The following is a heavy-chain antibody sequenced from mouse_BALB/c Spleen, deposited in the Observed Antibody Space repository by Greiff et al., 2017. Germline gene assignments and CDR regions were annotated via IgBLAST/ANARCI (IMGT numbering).Heavy chain of an antibody. CDR2: INPSSGYT. Sequence: QVQLQQSGAELARPGASVKMSCKASGYTFTSYTMHWVKQRPGQGLEWIGYINPSSGYTNYNQKFKDKATLTADKSSSTAYMQLSSLTSEDSAVYYCARMGMITTFAYWGQGTLVTVSA. V-gene: IGHV1-4*01. CDR3: ARMGMITTFAY. D-gene: IGHD2-4*01. J-gene: IGHJ3*01. CDR1: GYTFTSYT.